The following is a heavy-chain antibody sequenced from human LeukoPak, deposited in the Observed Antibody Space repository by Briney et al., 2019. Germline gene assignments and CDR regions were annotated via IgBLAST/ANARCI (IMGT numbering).Heavy chain of an antibody. CDR3: ARALSDTSGYELAY. V-gene: IGHV1-69*02. D-gene: IGHD3-22*01. CDR1: GGTFSNYT. J-gene: IGHJ4*02. CDR2: IIPGLGII. Sequence: GSSVKVSCKASGGTFSNYTITWVRQAPGQGLEWMGRIIPGLGIINYAQKFQGRVTVTAEKSTRTAYMELSSLRADDTAVYYCARALSDTSGYELAYGGQGTLVTVSS.